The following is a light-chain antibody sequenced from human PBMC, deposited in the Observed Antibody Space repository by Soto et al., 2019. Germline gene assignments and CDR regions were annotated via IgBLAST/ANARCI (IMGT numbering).Light chain of an antibody. CDR1: SSDVGGYNY. V-gene: IGLV2-14*01. Sequence: QSVLTQPASVSGSPGQSITISCTGTSSDVGGYNYVSWYQQHPGKAPKLMIYEVSNRPSGVSNRFSGSKSVNTASLTISGLQAEDEADYYCSSYTRSSPYVFGTGTKLTVL. CDR2: EVS. J-gene: IGLJ1*01. CDR3: SSYTRSSPYV.